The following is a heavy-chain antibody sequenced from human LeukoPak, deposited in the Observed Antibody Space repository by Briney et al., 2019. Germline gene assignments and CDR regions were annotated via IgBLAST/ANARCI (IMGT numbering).Heavy chain of an antibody. J-gene: IGHJ4*02. CDR2: IIPILGIA. CDR3: ARAAAGTERGDY. D-gene: IGHD6-13*01. V-gene: IGHV1-69*04. CDR1: GGTFSSYA. Sequence: GSSVKVSCKASGGTFSSYAISWVRQGPGQGLEWMGRIIPILGIANYAQKFQGRVTITADKSTSTAYMELSSLRSEDTAVYYCARAAAGTERGDYWGQGTLVTVSS.